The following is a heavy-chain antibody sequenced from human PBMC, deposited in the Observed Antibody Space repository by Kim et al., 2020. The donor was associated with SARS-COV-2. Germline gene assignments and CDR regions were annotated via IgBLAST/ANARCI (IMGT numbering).Heavy chain of an antibody. D-gene: IGHD3-3*01. CDR1: GFTFDDYA. CDR2: ISWNSGSI. CDR3: AKGWSGYYDGDYFDY. Sequence: GGSLRLSCAASGFTFDDYAMHWVRQAPGKGLEWVSGISWNSGSIGYADSVKGRFTISRDNAKNSLYLQMNSLRAEDTALYYCAKGWSGYYDGDYFDYWGQGTLVTVSS. J-gene: IGHJ4*02. V-gene: IGHV3-9*01.